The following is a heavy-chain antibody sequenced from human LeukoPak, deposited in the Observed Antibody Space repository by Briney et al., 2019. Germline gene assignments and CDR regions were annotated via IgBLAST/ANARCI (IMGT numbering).Heavy chain of an antibody. J-gene: IGHJ4*02. D-gene: IGHD6-13*01. CDR1: GYTFTGYY. CDR3: ARGDRRRPPSSIGWYSENIFDY. Sequence: GASVKVSCKASGYTFTGYYMHWVRQAPGQGLEWMGIINPSGASTRYAQNFQGRVTMTRDTSTGTVYMELSSLRSEDTAVYYCARGDRRRPPSSIGWYSENIFDYWGQGTLVTVSS. CDR2: INPSGAST. V-gene: IGHV1-46*01.